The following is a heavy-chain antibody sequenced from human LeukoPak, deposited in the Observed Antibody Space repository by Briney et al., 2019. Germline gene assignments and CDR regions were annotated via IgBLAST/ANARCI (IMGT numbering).Heavy chain of an antibody. CDR1: GFTFSRYT. CDR3: ARDWVDDYVWGNFREGA. V-gene: IGHV3-21*01. J-gene: IGHJ5*02. D-gene: IGHD3-16*02. CDR2: IDKSGNLI. Sequence: GGSLRLSCAASGFTFSRYTMNWVRQAPGKGLEWVSSIDKSGNLIYYGDSVKGRFTISRDNAKNSLYLQMNSLRAEDTAVYYCARDWVDDYVWGNFREGAWGQGTLVTVSS.